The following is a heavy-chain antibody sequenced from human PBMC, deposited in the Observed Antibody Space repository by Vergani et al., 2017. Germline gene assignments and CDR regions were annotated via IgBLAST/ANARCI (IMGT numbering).Heavy chain of an antibody. CDR2: IIPIFGTA. Sequence: QVQLVQSGAEVKKPGSSVKVSCKASGGPFSSYAISWVRQAPGQGLEWMGGIIPIFGTANYAQKFQGRVTITADESTSTAYMELRSLRSEDTAVYYCARALGGSDMTTVYYYYMDVWGKGTTVTVSS. CDR3: ARALGGSDMTTVYYYYMDV. D-gene: IGHD4-17*01. CDR1: GGPFSSYA. J-gene: IGHJ6*03. V-gene: IGHV1-69*01.